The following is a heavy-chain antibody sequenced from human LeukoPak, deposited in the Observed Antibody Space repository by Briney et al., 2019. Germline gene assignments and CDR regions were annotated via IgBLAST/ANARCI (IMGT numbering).Heavy chain of an antibody. V-gene: IGHV1-69*06. Sequence: SVKVSCKASGGTFSSYAISWVRQAPGQGLEWMGGIIPIFGTANCAQKFQGRVTITADKSTSTAYMELSSLRSEDTAVYYCASPARIAAAGAHFDYWGQGTLVTVSS. J-gene: IGHJ4*02. CDR2: IIPIFGTA. CDR3: ASPARIAAAGAHFDY. CDR1: GGTFSSYA. D-gene: IGHD6-13*01.